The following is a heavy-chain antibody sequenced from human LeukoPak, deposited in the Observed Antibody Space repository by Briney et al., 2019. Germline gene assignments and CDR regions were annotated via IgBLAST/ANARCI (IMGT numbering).Heavy chain of an antibody. CDR2: IIPIFGTA. D-gene: IGHD3-22*01. J-gene: IGHJ6*03. CDR3: AIVVVIDYYYYYMDV. V-gene: IGHV1-69*05. CDR1: GGTFSSYA. Sequence: SVKVSCKASGGTFSSYAISWVRQAPGQGLEWMGGIIPIFGTATYAQKFKGRVTITTDESTSTAYMELSSLRSEDTAVYCCAIVVVIDYYYYYMDVWGKGTTVTVSS.